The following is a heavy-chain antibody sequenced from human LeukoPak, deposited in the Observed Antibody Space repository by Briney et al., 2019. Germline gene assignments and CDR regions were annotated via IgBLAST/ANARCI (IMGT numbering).Heavy chain of an antibody. Sequence: GASVKVSCKASGYTFTGYYMHWVRQAPGQGLEWMGWINPNSGGTNYAQKFQGRVTMTRDTSISTAYMELSRLRSDDTAVYYCAREAYCGGDCYSAAFDIWGQGTMVTASS. D-gene: IGHD2-21*02. CDR3: AREAYCGGDCYSAAFDI. V-gene: IGHV1-2*02. J-gene: IGHJ3*02. CDR1: GYTFTGYY. CDR2: INPNSGGT.